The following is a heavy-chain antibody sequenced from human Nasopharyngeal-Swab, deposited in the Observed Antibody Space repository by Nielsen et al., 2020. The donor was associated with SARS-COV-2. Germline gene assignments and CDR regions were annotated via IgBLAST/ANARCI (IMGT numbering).Heavy chain of an antibody. CDR1: GGSISSYF. V-gene: IGHV4-59*01. Sequence: GSLRLSCTVSGGSISSYFWSWIRQPPGKGLEWIGYMYHSGNTNYNPSLKSRVTIPVDTSKNQFSLKLSSVTAADTAVYYCARDYSFSYGMDVWGQGTTVTVSS. CDR3: ARDYSFSYGMDV. CDR2: MYHSGNT. J-gene: IGHJ6*02. D-gene: IGHD4-11*01.